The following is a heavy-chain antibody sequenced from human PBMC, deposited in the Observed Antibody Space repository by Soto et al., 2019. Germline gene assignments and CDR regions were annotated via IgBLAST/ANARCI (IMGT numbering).Heavy chain of an antibody. V-gene: IGHV3-23*01. Sequence: GGSLRLSCAASGFTFSSYAMSWVRQAPGKGLEWVSAISGSGGSTYYADSVKGRFTISRDNSKNTLYLQMNSLRAEDTAVYYCAKIPDFGEVGATTCCYVDYWGQGSLITVSS. J-gene: IGHJ4*02. CDR1: GFTFSSYA. D-gene: IGHD1-26*01. CDR2: ISGSGGST. CDR3: AKIPDFGEVGATTCCYVDY.